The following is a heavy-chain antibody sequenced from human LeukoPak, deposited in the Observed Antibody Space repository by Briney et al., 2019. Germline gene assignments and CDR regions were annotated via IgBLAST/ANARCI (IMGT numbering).Heavy chain of an antibody. V-gene: IGHV4-4*07. Sequence: PSETLSLTCTVSGGSISSYYWSWIRQSAGKGLEWIGRIYTSESTSYNPSLKSRVTMSVDTSKNQFSLKLSSVTAADTAMYYCAREVTIFGVVTLDYWGQGTLVTVSS. J-gene: IGHJ4*02. D-gene: IGHD3-3*01. CDR3: AREVTIFGVVTLDY. CDR1: GGSISSYY. CDR2: IYTSEST.